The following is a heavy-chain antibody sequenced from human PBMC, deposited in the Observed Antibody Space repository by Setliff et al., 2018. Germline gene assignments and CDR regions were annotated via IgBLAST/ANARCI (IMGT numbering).Heavy chain of an antibody. CDR1: GYTFTSYG. CDR2: INPNSGDT. D-gene: IGHD1-26*01. Sequence: ASVKVSCKASGYTFTSYGISWVRQAPGQGLEWMGWINPNSGDTYYVQKFQDRVTMTRDTSIRTAYMELRRLRSGDTALYYCAREIGGADGFDFWGQGTMVTVSS. J-gene: IGHJ3*01. CDR3: AREIGGADGFDF. V-gene: IGHV1-2*02.